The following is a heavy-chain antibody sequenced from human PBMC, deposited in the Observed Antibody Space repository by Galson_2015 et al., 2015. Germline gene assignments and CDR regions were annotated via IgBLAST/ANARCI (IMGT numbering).Heavy chain of an antibody. CDR3: ASLQGADPLGFLY. J-gene: IGHJ4*02. V-gene: IGHV5-51*01. CDR1: GYSFTSYW. D-gene: IGHD3-16*01. Sequence: QSGAEVKKPGESLTISCKGSGYSFTSYWVGWVRQMPGKGLELMGLIYPGDSNTRYSPSFQGQVTISADKSITTAYLQWSSLKASDTGMYYCASLQGADPLGFLYWGQGTLVTVSS. CDR2: IYPGDSNT.